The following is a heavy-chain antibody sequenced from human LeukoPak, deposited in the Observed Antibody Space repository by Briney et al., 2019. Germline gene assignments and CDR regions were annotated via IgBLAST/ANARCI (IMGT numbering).Heavy chain of an antibody. CDR1: GGSFSGYY. CDR3: ARGVVVTARYNWFDP. V-gene: IGHV4-34*01. CDR2: INHGGST. D-gene: IGHD2-21*02. J-gene: IGHJ5*02. Sequence: SETLSLTCAVYGGSFSGYYWSWIRQPPGKGLEWIGEINHGGSTNYNPSLKSRVTISVDTSKNQFSLKLSSVTAADTAVYYCARGVVVTARYNWFDPWGQGTLVTVSS.